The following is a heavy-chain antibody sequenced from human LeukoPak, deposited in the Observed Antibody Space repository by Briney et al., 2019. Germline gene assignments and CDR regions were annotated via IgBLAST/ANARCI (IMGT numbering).Heavy chain of an antibody. J-gene: IGHJ4*02. CDR2: MSGSGGST. V-gene: IGHV3-23*01. CDR1: GFAFSRYA. CDR3: AKEKYSSGWYLGY. D-gene: IGHD6-19*01. Sequence: GGSLRLSCAASGFAFSRYAMSWVRQAPGKGLEWVSTMSGSGGSTYYADSVKGRFTISRDNSKNTLYLQMNSLRAEDTAVYYCAKEKYSSGWYLGYWGQGTLVTVSS.